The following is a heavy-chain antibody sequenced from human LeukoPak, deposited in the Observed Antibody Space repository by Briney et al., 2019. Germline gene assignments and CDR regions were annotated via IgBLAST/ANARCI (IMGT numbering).Heavy chain of an antibody. CDR3: PSHVSVVTAPVPY. Sequence: GGSLRLSCAASGFTFSSYSMNWVRQAPGKGLEWVSSISSSSSYIYYADSVKGRFTISRANAKTSPYLQMPSLRAEDTAVYYCPSHVSVVTAPVPYWGQGTLVTVSS. J-gene: IGHJ4*02. CDR1: GFTFSSYS. D-gene: IGHD2-21*02. CDR2: ISSSSSYI. V-gene: IGHV3-21*01.